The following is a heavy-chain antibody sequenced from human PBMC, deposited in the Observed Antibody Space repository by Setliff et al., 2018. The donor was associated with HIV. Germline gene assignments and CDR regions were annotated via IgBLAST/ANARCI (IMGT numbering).Heavy chain of an antibody. CDR3: AAFFGDDGY. D-gene: IGHD5-12*01. Sequence: PGGSLRLSCAASGFNFKTYGMTWVRQAPGKGLAWVAHIGSSNRGIHYTASVQGRFTVSRDNANNLLFLQMNNLRVAATAVYYCAAFFGDDGYWGHGTRVTVSS. V-gene: IGHV3-48*04. CDR2: IGSSNRGI. CDR1: GFNFKTYG. J-gene: IGHJ4*01.